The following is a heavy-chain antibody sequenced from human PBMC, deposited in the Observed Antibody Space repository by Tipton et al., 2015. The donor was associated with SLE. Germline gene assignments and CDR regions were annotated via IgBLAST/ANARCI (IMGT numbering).Heavy chain of an antibody. D-gene: IGHD6-13*01. CDR1: GFTFSNYA. CDR3: ARVRDAYSSSWYGTFDY. Sequence: GSLRLSCVASGFTFSNYAMSWVRQAPGKGLEWISAITGSGDRTYYKDSVKGRFTISRDNSKDSLYLQMNALRAEDTAVYYCARVRDAYSSSWYGTFDYWGQGTLVTVSS. CDR2: ITGSGDRT. J-gene: IGHJ4*02. V-gene: IGHV3-23*01.